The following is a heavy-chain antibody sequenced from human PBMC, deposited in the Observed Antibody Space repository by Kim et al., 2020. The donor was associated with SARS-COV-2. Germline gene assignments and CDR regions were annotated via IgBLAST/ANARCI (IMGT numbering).Heavy chain of an antibody. CDR1: GGTFSSYA. Sequence: SVKVSCKASGGTFSSYAISWVRQAPGQGLEWMGRIIPIFGIANYAQKFQGRVTITADKSTSTAYMELSSLRSEDTAVYYCARLDGYGSGSYPRHWGQGTLVTVSS. D-gene: IGHD3-10*01. CDR2: IIPIFGIA. CDR3: ARLDGYGSGSYPRH. J-gene: IGHJ1*01. V-gene: IGHV1-69*04.